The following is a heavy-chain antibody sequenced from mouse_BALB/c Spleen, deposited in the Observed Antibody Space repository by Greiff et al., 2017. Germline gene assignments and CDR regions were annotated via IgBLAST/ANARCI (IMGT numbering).Heavy chain of an antibody. D-gene: IGHD2-14*01. CDR1: GFTFSDFY. J-gene: IGHJ4*01. Sequence: EVQLVESGGGLVQPGGSLRLSCATSGFTFSDFYMEWVRQPPGKRLGWIAASRNKANDYTTEYSASVKGRFIVSRDTSQSILYLQMNALRAEDTAIYYCARDGYDGYYAMDYWGQGTSVTVSS. CDR3: ARDGYDGYYAMDY. V-gene: IGHV7-1*02. CDR2: SRNKANDYTT.